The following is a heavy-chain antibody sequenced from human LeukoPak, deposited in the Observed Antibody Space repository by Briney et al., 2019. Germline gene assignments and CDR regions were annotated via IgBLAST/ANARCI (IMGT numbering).Heavy chain of an antibody. CDR2: INPSGGST. J-gene: IGHJ5*01. D-gene: IGHD6-13*01. CDR3: ARATAAAGTSWFDS. V-gene: IGHV1-46*01. Sequence: ASAKVSCKASGYTFTSYYMHWVRQAPGQGLEWMGIINPSGGSTTYAQKFQGRVTMTRDTSTSTVYMELYSLRSEDTAIYYCARATAAAGTSWFDSWGQGTLVTVSS. CDR1: GYTFTSYY.